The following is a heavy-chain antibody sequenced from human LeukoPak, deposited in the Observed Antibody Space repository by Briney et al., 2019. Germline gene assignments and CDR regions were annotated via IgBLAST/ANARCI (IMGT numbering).Heavy chain of an antibody. CDR2: MNPNSGNT. D-gene: IGHD2-15*01. CDR3: ATGYCSGASCYTYCFDL. Sequence: ASVKVSCKASGDTFTSYDMHWVRQAPGQGLEWMGWMNPNSGNTDYAQKFQGWVTMTTDTSIITASIVLIRLRSADTAVYYCATGYCSGASCYTYCFDLWGQGTLVTVSS. J-gene: IGHJ5*02. V-gene: IGHV1-2*04. CDR1: GDTFTSYD.